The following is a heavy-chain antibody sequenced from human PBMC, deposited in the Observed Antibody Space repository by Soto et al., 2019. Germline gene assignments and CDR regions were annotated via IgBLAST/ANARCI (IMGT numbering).Heavy chain of an antibody. V-gene: IGHV1-46*01. CDR1: GYTFTSYY. CDR3: AKDYDFWSGYYGEYYYYYGMDV. Sequence: QVQLVQSGAEVKKPGASVKVSCKASGYTFTSYYMHWVRQAPGQGLEWMGIINPSGGSTSYAQKFQGRVTMTRDTSTSTVYMELSSLRSEDTAVYYCAKDYDFWSGYYGEYYYYYGMDVWGQGTTVTVSS. CDR2: INPSGGST. J-gene: IGHJ6*02. D-gene: IGHD3-3*01.